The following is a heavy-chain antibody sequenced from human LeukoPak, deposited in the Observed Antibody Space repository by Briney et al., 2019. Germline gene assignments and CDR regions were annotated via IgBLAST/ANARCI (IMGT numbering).Heavy chain of an antibody. CDR1: GGSFSGYY. V-gene: IGHV4-34*01. Sequence: SETLSLTCAVYGGSFSGYYWSWIRQPPGKGLEWIGEINHSGSTNYNPSRKSRDTISVDTSKNQFSLKLSSVTDADTAVYYCARGRYVWGSYRAYFDYWGQGTLVTVSS. D-gene: IGHD3-16*02. CDR3: ARGRYVWGSYRAYFDY. J-gene: IGHJ4*02. CDR2: INHSGST.